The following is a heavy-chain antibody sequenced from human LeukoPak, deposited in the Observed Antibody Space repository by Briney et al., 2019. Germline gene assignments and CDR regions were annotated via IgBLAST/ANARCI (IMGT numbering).Heavy chain of an antibody. CDR1: GGSISSGSYY. CDR3: ARYHYDSSGYYSPFDY. V-gene: IGHV4-61*02. J-gene: IGHJ4*02. D-gene: IGHD3-22*01. CDR2: IYTSGST. Sequence: SETLSLTCTVSGGSISSGSYYWTWIRQPAGKGLEWIVRIYTSGSTNSNPSLKCRATISVDTSKNQFSLKLSSVTAADTAVYYGARYHYDSSGYYSPFDYWGQGTLVTVSA.